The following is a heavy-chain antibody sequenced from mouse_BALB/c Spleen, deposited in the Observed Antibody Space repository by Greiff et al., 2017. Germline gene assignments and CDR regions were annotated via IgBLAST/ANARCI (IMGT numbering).Heavy chain of an antibody. CDR3: ARSLITTAPWFAY. V-gene: IGHV5-9-4*01. CDR2: ISSGGSYT. CDR1: GFTFSSYA. Sequence: EVQLQESRGGLVKPGGSLKLSCAASGFTFSSYAMSWVRQSPEKRLEWVAEISSGGSYTYYPDTVTGRFTISRDNAKNTLYLEMSSLRSEDTAMYYCARSLITTAPWFAYWGQGTLVTVSA. J-gene: IGHJ3*01. D-gene: IGHD1-2*01.